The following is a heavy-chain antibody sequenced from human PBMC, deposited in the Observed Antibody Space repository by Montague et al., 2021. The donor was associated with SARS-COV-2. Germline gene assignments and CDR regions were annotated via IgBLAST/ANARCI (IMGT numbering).Heavy chain of an antibody. V-gene: IGHV4-39*07. J-gene: IGHJ6*02. CDR2: INHSGST. CDR3: ARKGLHSSSWYYYYYGMDV. Sequence: LVKPTQTLTLTCTFSGFSLSTSGMCVSWIRQPPGKGLEWIGEINHSGSTNYNPSLKSRVTISVDTSKNQFSLKLSSVTAADTAVYYCARKGLHSSSWYYYYYGMDVWGQGTTVTVSS. D-gene: IGHD6-13*01. CDR1: GFSLSTSGM.